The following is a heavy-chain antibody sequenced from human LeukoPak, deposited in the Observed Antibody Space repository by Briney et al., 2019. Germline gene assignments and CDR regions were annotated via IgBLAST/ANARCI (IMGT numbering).Heavy chain of an antibody. D-gene: IGHD4-23*01. CDR3: ARSVVTLYWYFDL. CDR2: IYYSGST. V-gene: IGHV4-59*01. Sequence: PSEILSLTCTVSGGSISGYYYNWIRQPPGKGLEWIGYIYYSGSTNYNPSLKSRVTISLDTSKNQFSLKLSSVTTADTAVYYCARSVVTLYWYFDLWGRGTLVTVSS. CDR1: GGSISGYY. J-gene: IGHJ2*01.